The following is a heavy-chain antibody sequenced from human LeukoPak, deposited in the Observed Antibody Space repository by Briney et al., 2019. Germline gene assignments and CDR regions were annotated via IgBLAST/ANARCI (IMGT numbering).Heavy chain of an antibody. V-gene: IGHV1-18*01. Sequence: ASVKVACKASGYAFTSSGISWVRQAPGQGLEWMGWISAFNGNTNYAQKLQGRVTMTTDTSTTTAYMELRSLRSDDTAVCYCARATNWNYAFDIWGQGTMVTVSS. CDR2: ISAFNGNT. CDR1: GYAFTSSG. D-gene: IGHD1-7*01. J-gene: IGHJ3*02. CDR3: ARATNWNYAFDI.